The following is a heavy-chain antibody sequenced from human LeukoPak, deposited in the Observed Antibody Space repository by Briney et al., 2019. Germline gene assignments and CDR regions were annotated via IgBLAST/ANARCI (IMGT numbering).Heavy chain of an antibody. Sequence: GRPLRLSCAASGFILSNYAMHWVRQAPGKGLEWVAVISYDGSNKYYADSVKGRFTISRDNSKNTLYLQMNSLRAEDTAVYYCARGHADYDSIISFFDCWGQGTLVTVSS. D-gene: IGHD3-22*01. CDR1: GFILSNYA. J-gene: IGHJ4*02. V-gene: IGHV3-30*01. CDR3: ARGHADYDSIISFFDC. CDR2: ISYDGSNK.